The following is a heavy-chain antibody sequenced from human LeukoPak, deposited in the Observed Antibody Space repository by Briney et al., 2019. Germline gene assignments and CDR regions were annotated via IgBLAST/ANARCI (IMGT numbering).Heavy chain of an antibody. Sequence: GGSLRLSCAASGFTFSWYWMHWVRQAPGKGLVWVSRINSDGISISYADSVKGRFTISRDNAKNTLYLQMNSLRAEDTAVYYCARDASSGSYYTDYFDYWGHGTLVTVSS. D-gene: IGHD1-26*01. V-gene: IGHV3-74*01. J-gene: IGHJ4*01. CDR2: INSDGISI. CDR1: GFTFSWYW. CDR3: ARDASSGSYYTDYFDY.